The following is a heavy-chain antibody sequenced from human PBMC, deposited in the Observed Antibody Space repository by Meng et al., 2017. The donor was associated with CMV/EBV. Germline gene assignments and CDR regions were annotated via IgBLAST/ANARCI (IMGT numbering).Heavy chain of an antibody. D-gene: IGHD2-2*01. Sequence: FTPSWIGWVRQMPGNGLEWMGIIYPGDSDTRYSPSFQGQVIISADKSISTAYLQWSSLKASDTAMYYCARRRYCSSTSCYAGDFDIWGQGTMVTVSS. V-gene: IGHV5-51*01. CDR1: FTPSW. J-gene: IGHJ3*02. CDR2: IYPGDSDT. CDR3: ARRRYCSSTSCYAGDFDI.